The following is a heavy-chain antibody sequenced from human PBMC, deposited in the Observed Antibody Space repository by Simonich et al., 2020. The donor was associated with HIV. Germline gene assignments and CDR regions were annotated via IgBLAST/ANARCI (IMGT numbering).Heavy chain of an antibody. CDR3: ARNGIAARPDTSEVDY. J-gene: IGHJ4*02. CDR2: INNSGSI. V-gene: IGHV4-34*02. Sequence: QVQLQQWGAGLLKPSETLSLTCAVYGGSFSGYYWSWIRPPPGKGLEWIAKINNSGSIYYNPALKRRVTISVDTSKSQFALKVSSVTAADTAVYYCARNGIAARPDTSEVDYWGQGTLVTVSS. CDR1: GGSFSGYY. D-gene: IGHD6-6*01.